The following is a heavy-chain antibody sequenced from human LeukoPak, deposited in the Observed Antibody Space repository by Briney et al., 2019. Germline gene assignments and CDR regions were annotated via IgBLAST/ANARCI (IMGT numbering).Heavy chain of an antibody. CDR3: ATLEIGDYYFDY. Sequence: PSGTLSLTCAVSGVSISSSNWWSWVRQPPGKGLEWIGEIYHSGSTNYNPSLRSRVTISVDTSKNHFSLRLSSVTAADTAVYYCATLEIGDYYFDYWGQGTLVTVSS. CDR2: IYHSGST. J-gene: IGHJ4*02. CDR1: GVSISSSNW. D-gene: IGHD3-16*01. V-gene: IGHV4-4*02.